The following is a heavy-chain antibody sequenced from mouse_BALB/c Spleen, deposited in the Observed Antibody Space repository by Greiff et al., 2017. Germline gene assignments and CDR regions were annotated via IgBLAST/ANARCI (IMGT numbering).Heavy chain of an antibody. CDR3: AQLGRGAMDY. Sequence: EVQGVESGGGLVQPGGSLKLSCAASGFTFSSYTMSWVRQTPEKRLEWVAYISNGGGSTYYPDTVKGRFTISRDNAKNTLYLQMSSLKSEDTAMYYCAQLGRGAMDYWGQGTSVTVSS. CDR2: ISNGGGST. V-gene: IGHV5-12-2*01. D-gene: IGHD4-1*02. J-gene: IGHJ4*01. CDR1: GFTFSSYT.